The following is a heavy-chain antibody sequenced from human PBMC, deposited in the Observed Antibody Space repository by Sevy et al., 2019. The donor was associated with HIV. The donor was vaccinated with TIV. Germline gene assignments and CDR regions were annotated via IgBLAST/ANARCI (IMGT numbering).Heavy chain of an antibody. D-gene: IGHD4-17*01. CDR1: GYSFTSYW. J-gene: IGHJ4*02. V-gene: IGHV5-51*01. CDR2: IYPGDSDT. CDR3: ARHPSCGDRPRDYFDY. Sequence: GESLKISCKGSGYSFTSYWIGWVRQMSGKGLEWMGIIYPGDSDTRYCPSFQGQVTISADKSISTAYLQWSSLKASDTAMYYCARHPSCGDRPRDYFDYWGQGTLVTVSS.